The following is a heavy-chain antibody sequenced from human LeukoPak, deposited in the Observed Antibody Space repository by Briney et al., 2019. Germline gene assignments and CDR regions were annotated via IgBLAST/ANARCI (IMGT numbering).Heavy chain of an antibody. CDR1: GGAFSDYY. CDR2: INHSGRT. V-gene: IGHV4-34*01. J-gene: IGHJ4*02. D-gene: IGHD1-26*01. CDR3: AKYGPGSGSYSTSWYFHQ. Sequence: SETLSLTCAVYGGAFSDYYWTWIRQSPGKGLEWIGEINHSGRTNYNPSLESRVAISLDTSKNQFSLKLNSVTGADTAVYYCAKYGPGSGSYSTSWYFHQWGQGTLVTVSS.